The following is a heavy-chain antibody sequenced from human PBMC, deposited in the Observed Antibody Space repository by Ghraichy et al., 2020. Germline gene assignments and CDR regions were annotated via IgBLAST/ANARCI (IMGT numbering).Heavy chain of an antibody. CDR1: GFTFSSYS. D-gene: IGHD6-13*01. CDR3: ARDSSQIAAAGHFDY. V-gene: IGHV3-21*01. CDR2: ISSSSSYI. Sequence: GESLNISCAASGFTFSSYSMNWVRQAPGKGLEWVSSISSSSSYIYYADSVKGRFTISRDNAKNSLYLQMNSLRAEDTAVYYCARDSSQIAAAGHFDYWGQGTLVTVSS. J-gene: IGHJ4*02.